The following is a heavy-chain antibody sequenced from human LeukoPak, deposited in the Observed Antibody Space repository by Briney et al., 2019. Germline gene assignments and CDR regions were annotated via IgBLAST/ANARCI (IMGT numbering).Heavy chain of an antibody. V-gene: IGHV3-23*01. J-gene: IGHJ4*02. CDR3: AKGSAAARPYYFDY. CDR1: GFTFSSYV. Sequence: GGSLRLSCAASGFTFSSYVMSWVRQAPGKELEWVSALSGGGGTYYADSVKGRFTISRDNSKNTLNLQMNSLRVEDTAVYYCAKGSAAARPYYFDYWGQGTLVTVSS. CDR2: LSGGGGT. D-gene: IGHD6-6*01.